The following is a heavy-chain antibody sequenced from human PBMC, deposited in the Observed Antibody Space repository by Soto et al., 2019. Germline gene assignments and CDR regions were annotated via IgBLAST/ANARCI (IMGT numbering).Heavy chain of an antibody. CDR1: GGSISSGDYY. V-gene: IGHV4-30-4*08. D-gene: IGHD3-3*01. Sequence: SETMSITCTVCGGSISSGDYYWSWIRRPPGKGLEWIGYIYYSGSTYYNPSLKSRVTISVDTSKNQFSLKLSSVTAADTAVYYCARAYDFWSGYPRLGDYYYGMDVWGQGTTVTVSS. CDR2: IYYSGST. J-gene: IGHJ6*02. CDR3: ARAYDFWSGYPRLGDYYYGMDV.